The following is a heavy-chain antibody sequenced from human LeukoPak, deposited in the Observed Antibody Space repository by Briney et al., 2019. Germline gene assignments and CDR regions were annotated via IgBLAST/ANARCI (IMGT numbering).Heavy chain of an antibody. CDR2: IIPIFGTA. Sequence: SVTVSCAASGYTFTSYGISWVRQAPGQGLEWMGGIIPIFGTANYAQKFQGRVTITADESTSTAYMELSSLRSEDTAVYYCVYGDYGAMGMDVWGQGTTVTVSS. J-gene: IGHJ6*02. V-gene: IGHV1-69*13. CDR1: GYTFTSYG. D-gene: IGHD4-17*01. CDR3: VYGDYGAMGMDV.